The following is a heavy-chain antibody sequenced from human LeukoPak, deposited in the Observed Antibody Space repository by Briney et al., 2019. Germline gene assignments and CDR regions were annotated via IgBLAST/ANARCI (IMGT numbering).Heavy chain of an antibody. D-gene: IGHD2-2*01. J-gene: IGHJ5*02. CDR2: INISGST. CDR3: AREWRYCSSTSFPRNWFDP. V-gene: IGHV4-34*01. CDR1: GGSFSGYY. Sequence: SETLSFTCAVYGGSFSGYYWSWIRQPPGKGLEWIGEINISGSTNYNPSLKSRVTISVDTSKNQFSLKLSSVTAADTAVYYCAREWRYCSSTSFPRNWFDPWGQGTLVTVSS.